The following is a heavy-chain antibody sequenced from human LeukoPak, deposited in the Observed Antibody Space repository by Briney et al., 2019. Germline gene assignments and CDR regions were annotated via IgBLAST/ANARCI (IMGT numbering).Heavy chain of an antibody. V-gene: IGHV1-2*06. Sequence: ASVKVSCKACGYTFTGYYMHWVRQAPGQGLEWMGRINPNSGGTNYAQKFQGMVTMTRDTSISTAYMELSRLRSDDTAVYYCARASVGGSDLVNWFDPWGQGTLVTVSS. J-gene: IGHJ5*02. D-gene: IGHD2-21*01. CDR1: GYTFTGYY. CDR2: INPNSGGT. CDR3: ARASVGGSDLVNWFDP.